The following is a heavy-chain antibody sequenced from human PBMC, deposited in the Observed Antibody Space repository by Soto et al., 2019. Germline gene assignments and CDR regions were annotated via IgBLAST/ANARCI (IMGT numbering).Heavy chain of an antibody. CDR1: GGTFSSYA. D-gene: IGHD3-16*01. J-gene: IGHJ5*02. CDR3: STTFGGVIEGSWFDP. V-gene: IGHV1-69*01. Sequence: QVQLVQSGAEVKKPGSSVKVSCKASGGTFSSYAISWVRQAPGQGLEWMGGIIPIFGTANYAQKFQGRVTITADESTSTAYMELSSLRSEYTTVYYCSTTFGGVIEGSWFDPWGQGTLVTVSS. CDR2: IIPIFGTA.